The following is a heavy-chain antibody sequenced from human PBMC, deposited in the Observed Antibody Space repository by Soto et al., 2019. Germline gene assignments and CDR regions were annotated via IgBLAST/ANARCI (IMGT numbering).Heavy chain of an antibody. J-gene: IGHJ4*02. Sequence: EVQLVESGGGWVQPGRSLRLSCAASGFTFDVYAMHWVRQAPGKGLEWVSGINYNSGSVGYADSVKGRFTISRDNAKNSLHLQMTSLRAEDTAVYYCAKDISLRGWVYLVVAYLGQGTLVTVSP. D-gene: IGHD6-13*01. V-gene: IGHV3-9*01. CDR2: INYNSGSV. CDR1: GFTFDVYA. CDR3: AKDISLRGWVYLVVAY.